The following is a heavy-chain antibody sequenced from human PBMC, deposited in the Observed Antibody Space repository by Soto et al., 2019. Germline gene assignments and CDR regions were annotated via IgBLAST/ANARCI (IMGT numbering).Heavy chain of an antibody. J-gene: IGHJ6*02. CDR1: GGTFSSYA. CDR3: ARDKCEDTAMVDYYYYGMDV. D-gene: IGHD5-18*01. V-gene: IGHV1-69*12. CDR2: IIPIFGTA. Sequence: QVQLVQSGAEVKKPGSSVKVSCKASGGTFSSYAISWVRQAPGQGLEWMGGIIPIFGTANYAQKFQGRVTITADESTSTAYMELSSLRSEDTAVYYCARDKCEDTAMVDYYYYGMDVWGQGTTVTVSS.